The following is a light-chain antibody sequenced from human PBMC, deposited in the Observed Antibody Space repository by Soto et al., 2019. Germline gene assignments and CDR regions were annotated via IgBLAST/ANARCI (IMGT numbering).Light chain of an antibody. Sequence: VVMTQSPLSLPVTLGEPASVSCRSSQSLVDNDGYSYLSLFQQRPGQSPRRLIYKVSNRDSGVPDRFSGSGSDTDFTLKISRVEPEDVGVYYCMEGTHWPYTFGQGTQLEIK. CDR3: MEGTHWPYT. CDR1: QSLVDNDGYSY. V-gene: IGKV2-30*01. J-gene: IGKJ2*01. CDR2: KVS.